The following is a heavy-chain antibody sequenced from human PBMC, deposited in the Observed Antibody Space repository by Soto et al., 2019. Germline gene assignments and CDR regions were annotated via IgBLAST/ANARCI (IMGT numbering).Heavy chain of an antibody. D-gene: IGHD2-2*01. V-gene: IGHV4-59*01. CDR2: IYYSGST. J-gene: IGHJ4*02. Sequence: QLQLQESGPRLVKPSETLSLTCIVSGGSISSYYWSWIRQPPGKGLEWIGYIYYSGSTNYNPSLKSRVTISVDTSKNQFSLKLSSVTAADTAVYYCARAVLPATAPFDYWGQGTLVTVSS. CDR1: GGSISSYY. CDR3: ARAVLPATAPFDY.